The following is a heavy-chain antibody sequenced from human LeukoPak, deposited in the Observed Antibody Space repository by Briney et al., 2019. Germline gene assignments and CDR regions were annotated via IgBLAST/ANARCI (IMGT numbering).Heavy chain of an antibody. CDR3: VGEAPGY. J-gene: IGHJ4*02. D-gene: IGHD2-2*01. Sequence: PGGSLRLSCAASGFSFSSYWMTWIRQSPEKGLEWVAHIKEDGTVKYCVGSVKGRFTISRDNAKNSVYLQMNDVRVEDTAVYYCVGEAPGYWGQGALVTVSS. V-gene: IGHV3-7*01. CDR1: GFSFSSYW. CDR2: IKEDGTVK.